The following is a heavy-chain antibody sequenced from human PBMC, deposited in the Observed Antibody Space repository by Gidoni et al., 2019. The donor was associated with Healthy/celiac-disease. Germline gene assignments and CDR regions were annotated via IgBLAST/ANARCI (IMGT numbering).Heavy chain of an antibody. Sequence: QLVKSWDEVKQPGSSVEGSCRASGGSFSSYAISWVRQAPGQGHEWMGGIIPIFGTANYAQKFQGRVTITADESTSTAYMELSSLRSEDTAVYYCARDTESGSTGGFQHWGQGTLVTVSS. V-gene: IGHV1-69*01. CDR2: IIPIFGTA. CDR3: ARDTESGSTGGFQH. CDR1: GGSFSSYA. J-gene: IGHJ1*01. D-gene: IGHD3-10*01.